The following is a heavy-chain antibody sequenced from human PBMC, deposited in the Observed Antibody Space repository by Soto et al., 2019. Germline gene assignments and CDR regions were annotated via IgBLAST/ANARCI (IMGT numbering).Heavy chain of an antibody. Sequence: EVQLLESGGGLVQPGGSLRLSCAASGFTFGSYAMSWVRQAPGKGLEWVSLISGTGDSSEYENSVMGRVTISRDDSKTTVFFQMISLRAEDAAVYFCGKENGNYGSGSFSHWGQGTLVSVSS. CDR3: GKENGNYGSGSFSH. V-gene: IGHV3-23*01. CDR2: ISGTGDSS. D-gene: IGHD3-10*01. J-gene: IGHJ4*02. CDR1: GFTFGSYA.